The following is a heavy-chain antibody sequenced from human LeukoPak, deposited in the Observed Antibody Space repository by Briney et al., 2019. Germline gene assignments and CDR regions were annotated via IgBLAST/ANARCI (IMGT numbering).Heavy chain of an antibody. Sequence: GGSLRLSCAASGFTFDDYGMSWVRQAPGKGLEWVSAISGRGDDTYYADFVKGRFTFSRDKSKNMLHLDMNSLRADDTAVYYCATQPESYGDSASYFHHWGQGTLVTVSS. V-gene: IGHV3-23*01. CDR2: ISGRGDDT. D-gene: IGHD4-17*01. J-gene: IGHJ1*01. CDR3: ATQPESYGDSASYFHH. CDR1: GFTFDDYG.